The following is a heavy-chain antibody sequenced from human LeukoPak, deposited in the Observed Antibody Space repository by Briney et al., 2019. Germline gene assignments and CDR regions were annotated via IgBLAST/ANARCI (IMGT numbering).Heavy chain of an antibody. CDR3: ARWDCSGGDCNSGSRFIDY. J-gene: IGHJ4*02. Sequence: GASLRLSCAASGFTFSTYWMHWVRQAPGKGLVWVSRINRVGTSTTYADFVKGRFTISRDNAKNTLYLQMDSLRAEDTAVYYCARWDCSGGDCNSGSRFIDYWGQGTLVTVSS. CDR1: GFTFSTYW. CDR2: INRVGTST. D-gene: IGHD2-15*01. V-gene: IGHV3-74*01.